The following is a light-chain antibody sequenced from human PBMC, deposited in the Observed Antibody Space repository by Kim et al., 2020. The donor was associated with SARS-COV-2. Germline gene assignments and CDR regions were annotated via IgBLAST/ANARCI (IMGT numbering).Light chain of an antibody. J-gene: IGKJ4*01. Sequence: EIVLTQSPATLSLSPGERATLSCRASQSISSSLAWYQQKPGQAPRHLIYDASNRATGIPARFSGSGPGTDFTLTISSLEPEDFAVYYCQHRSDFGGGTKVDIK. CDR1: QSISSS. V-gene: IGKV3D-11*02. CDR3: QHRSD. CDR2: DAS.